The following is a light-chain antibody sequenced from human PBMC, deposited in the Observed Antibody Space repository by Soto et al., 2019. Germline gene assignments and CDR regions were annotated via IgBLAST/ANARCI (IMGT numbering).Light chain of an antibody. J-gene: IGLJ3*02. CDR2: QDN. V-gene: IGLV3-1*01. Sequence: SYELTQPPSVSVSPGQTAIITCSGDKLGNKYTCWYQQKPGQSPVLVIYQDNKRPSGIPERFSGSNSGNTATLTISGTQAMDEADYYCQAWDSRSYVGFGGGTKVTVL. CDR1: KLGNKY. CDR3: QAWDSRSYVG.